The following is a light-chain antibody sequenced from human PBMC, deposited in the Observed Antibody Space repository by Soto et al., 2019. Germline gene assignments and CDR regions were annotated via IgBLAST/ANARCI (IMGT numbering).Light chain of an antibody. J-gene: IGKJ1*01. CDR1: QSVSSSY. CDR2: GTS. Sequence: ETVLTQSPGTLSLSPGERDTLSCSASQSVSSSYLAWYQQKPGQAPRLLIYGTSSRATAIPDRFSGSGSGTVFTLSISRLEPEDFAVYYCQQYGSSSWTFGQGTKV. CDR3: QQYGSSSWT. V-gene: IGKV3-20*01.